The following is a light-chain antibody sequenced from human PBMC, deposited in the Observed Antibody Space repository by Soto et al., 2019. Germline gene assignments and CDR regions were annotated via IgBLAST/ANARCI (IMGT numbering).Light chain of an antibody. CDR2: GAS. J-gene: IGKJ3*01. CDR1: QHIDRW. Sequence: DIQLTQSPSSVSASVGDRVTITCRANQHIDRWLAWFQQKPGKAPELLIYGASILESWVPSRFNGSRSGTDFTLTISGLQPEYFATYYCHQAHTFPYTFGPGTKVD. CDR3: HQAHTFPYT. V-gene: IGKV1-12*01.